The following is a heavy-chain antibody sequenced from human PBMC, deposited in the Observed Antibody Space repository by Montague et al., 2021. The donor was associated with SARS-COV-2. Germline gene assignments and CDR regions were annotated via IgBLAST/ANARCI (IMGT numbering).Heavy chain of an antibody. V-gene: IGHV1-24*01. CDR2: FDPEDGET. CDR3: VSGSAIFGVVIMSRGNGGYYFDY. D-gene: IGHD3-3*01. CDR1: GYTLTELS. Sequence: SVKVSCKVSGYTLTELSMHWVRQAPGKGLEWMGGFDPEDGETIYAQKFQGRVTMTEDTSTDTAYMELSSLRSEDTAVYYCVSGSAIFGVVIMSRGNGGYYFDYWAREPWSPSPQ. J-gene: IGHJ4*02.